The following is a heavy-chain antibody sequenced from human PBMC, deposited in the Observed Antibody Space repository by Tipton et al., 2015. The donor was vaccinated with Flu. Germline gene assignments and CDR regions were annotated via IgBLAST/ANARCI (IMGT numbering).Heavy chain of an antibody. CDR3: ARGPLPDSNWYNGMDV. Sequence: GSLRLSCAASGFTFSSYDMHRVRQATGEGLQWVSGIDSAGDTYYLDSVKGRFTISRDNAKNSLYLQMNSLRAGDTAVYFCARGPLPDSNWYNGMDVWGQGTTVTVSS. CDR1: GFTFSSYD. CDR2: IDSAGDT. D-gene: IGHD6-13*01. V-gene: IGHV3-13*01. J-gene: IGHJ6*02.